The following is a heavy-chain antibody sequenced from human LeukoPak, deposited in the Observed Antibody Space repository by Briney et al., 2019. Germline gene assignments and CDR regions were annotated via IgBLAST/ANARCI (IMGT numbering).Heavy chain of an antibody. CDR2: IWYDGSNK. CDR1: GFTFSSYG. CDR3: AKDRVVYYYDSSGIDY. Sequence: PGRSPRLSCAASGFTFSSYGMHWVRQAPGKGLEWVAVIWYDGSNKYYADSVKGRFTISRDNSKNTLYLQMNSLRAEDTAVYYCAKDRVVYYYDSSGIDYWGQGTLVTVSS. V-gene: IGHV3-33*06. D-gene: IGHD3-22*01. J-gene: IGHJ4*02.